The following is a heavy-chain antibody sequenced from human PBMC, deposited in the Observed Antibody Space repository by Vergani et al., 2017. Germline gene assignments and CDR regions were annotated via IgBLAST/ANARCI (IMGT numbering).Heavy chain of an antibody. Sequence: EVQLVESGGGLVQPGGSLRLSCEASGFMFSNYWMNWVRQAPGKGLEWVANIKQDGSEKYYVDSVRGRFTISRDNAKNSLYLQMNSLRAEDTAVYHCAIPSAPGDYDALDIWGQGTMVTVSS. CDR2: IKQDGSEK. CDR1: GFMFSNYW. D-gene: IGHD4-17*01. V-gene: IGHV3-7*01. CDR3: AIPSAPGDYDALDI. J-gene: IGHJ3*02.